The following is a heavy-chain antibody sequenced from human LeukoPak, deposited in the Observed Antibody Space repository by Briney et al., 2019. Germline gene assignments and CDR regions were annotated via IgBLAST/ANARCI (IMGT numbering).Heavy chain of an antibody. CDR2: IFHTGST. Sequence: PSETLSLTCTVSGYSISSGYYWAWIRQPPGKGLEWIGSIFHTGSTYHNPSLKSRVTISVDTSKNQLSLKLNSVTAADTAVYYCARDHSSSSEDYWGQGTLVTVSS. V-gene: IGHV4-38-2*02. CDR3: ARDHSSSSEDY. J-gene: IGHJ4*02. D-gene: IGHD6-13*01. CDR1: GYSISSGYY.